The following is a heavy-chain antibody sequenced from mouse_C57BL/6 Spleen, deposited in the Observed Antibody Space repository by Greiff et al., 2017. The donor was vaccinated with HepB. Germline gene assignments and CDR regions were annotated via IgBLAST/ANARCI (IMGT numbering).Heavy chain of an antibody. CDR1: GYTFTDYY. Sequence: EVKLQQSGPELVKPGASVKISCKASGYTFTDYYMNWVKQSHGKSLEWIGDINPNNGGTSYNQKFKGKATLTVDKSSSTAYMELRSLTSEDSAVYYCARLRFDAMDYWGQGTSVTVSS. CDR3: ARLRFDAMDY. CDR2: INPNNGGT. V-gene: IGHV1-26*01. J-gene: IGHJ4*01. D-gene: IGHD1-1*01.